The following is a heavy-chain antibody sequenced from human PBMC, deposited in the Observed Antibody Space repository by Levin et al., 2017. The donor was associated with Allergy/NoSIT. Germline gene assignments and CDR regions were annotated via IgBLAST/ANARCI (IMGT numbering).Heavy chain of an antibody. D-gene: IGHD6-13*01. CDR2: IIPIFGTA. V-gene: IGHV1-69*13. Sequence: VASVKVSCKASGGTFSSYAISWVRQAPGQGLEWMGGIIPIFGTANYAQKFQGRVTITADESTSTAYMELSSLRSEDTAVYYCARGVRSSWYHAFDYWGQGTLVTVSS. CDR1: GGTFSSYA. J-gene: IGHJ4*02. CDR3: ARGVRSSWYHAFDY.